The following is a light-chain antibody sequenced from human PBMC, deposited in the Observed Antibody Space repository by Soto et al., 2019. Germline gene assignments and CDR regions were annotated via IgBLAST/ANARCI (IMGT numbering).Light chain of an antibody. V-gene: IGKV1-5*03. CDR1: QSIRGW. CDR2: KAS. J-gene: IGKJ1*01. Sequence: DVQMTQSPSTLSASVGDRVTITCRASQSIRGWLAWYQQRPGTDPKLMIYKASTLETGVPSRFSGSGSGTEFTLTINNLQPDDFATYYCQQYAGYSRTFGQGTKVEIK. CDR3: QQYAGYSRT.